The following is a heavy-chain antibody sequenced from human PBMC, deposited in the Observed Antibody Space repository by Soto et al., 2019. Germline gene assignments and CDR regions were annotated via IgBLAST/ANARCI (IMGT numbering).Heavy chain of an antibody. CDR1: GDSFTSYW. CDR2: IDPSDSYT. D-gene: IGHD3-3*01. Sequence: PGESLKISCKGSGDSFTSYWISWVRQMPGKGLEWMGRIDPSDSYTNYSPSFQGHVTISADKSISTAYLQWSSLKASDTAMYYCARTKNTIFGVPPAPDFHGMDVWGQGTTVTVSS. CDR3: ARTKNTIFGVPPAPDFHGMDV. V-gene: IGHV5-10-1*01. J-gene: IGHJ6*02.